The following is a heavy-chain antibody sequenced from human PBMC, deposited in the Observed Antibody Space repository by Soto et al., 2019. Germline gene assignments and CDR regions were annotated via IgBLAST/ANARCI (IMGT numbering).Heavy chain of an antibody. Sequence: SVKVSCKASGFTFTSSAVQWVRQARGQRLEWIGWIVVGSGNTNYAQKFQERVTITRDMSTSTAYMELSSLRSEDTAVYYCAADPGYGDYPRISYYYYYGMDVWGQGTTVTVSS. CDR1: GFTFTSSA. CDR3: AADPGYGDYPRISYYYYYGMDV. CDR2: IVVGSGNT. V-gene: IGHV1-58*01. D-gene: IGHD4-17*01. J-gene: IGHJ6*02.